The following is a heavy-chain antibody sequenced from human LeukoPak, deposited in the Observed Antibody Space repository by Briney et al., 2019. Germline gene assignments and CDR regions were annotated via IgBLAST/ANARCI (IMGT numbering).Heavy chain of an antibody. J-gene: IGHJ4*02. CDR2: IKSKTDGGTT. Sequence: GGSLRLSCAASGFTFSNAWMSWVRQAPGKGLEWVGRIKSKTDGGTTDYAAPVKGRFTISRDDSKNTLYLQMNSLKTEDTAVYYCTTDFHYYDSSGYYVRGDYWGQGTLVTVSS. D-gene: IGHD3-22*01. CDR1: GFTFSNAW. CDR3: TTDFHYYDSSGYYVRGDY. V-gene: IGHV3-15*01.